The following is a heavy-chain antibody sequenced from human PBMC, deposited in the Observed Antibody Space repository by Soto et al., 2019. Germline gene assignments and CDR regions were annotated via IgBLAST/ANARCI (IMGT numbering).Heavy chain of an antibody. CDR2: INPNSGGT. CDR3: AREEVVAVAGTFGFDY. Sequence: ASVKVSCKASGYTFTGYYMHWLRQAPGQGLEWMGWINPNSGGTNYAQKFQGRVTMTRDTSISTAYMELSRLRSDDTAVYYCAREEVVAVAGTFGFDYWGQGTLVTVS. D-gene: IGHD6-19*01. J-gene: IGHJ4*02. CDR1: GYTFTGYY. V-gene: IGHV1-2*02.